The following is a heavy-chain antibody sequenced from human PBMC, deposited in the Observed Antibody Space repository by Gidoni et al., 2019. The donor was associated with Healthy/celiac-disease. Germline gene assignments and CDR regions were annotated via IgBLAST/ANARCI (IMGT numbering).Heavy chain of an antibody. CDR3: ARGIQSSPFDY. D-gene: IGHD6-13*01. J-gene: IGHJ4*02. V-gene: IGHV4-34*01. CDR1: GGSFSGYY. CDR2: INPSGST. Sequence: QVQLQQWGAGLLKPSETLSLTCAVYGGSFSGYYWSWIRQPPGKGLEWIGEINPSGSTNYNPSLKSRVTISVDTSKNQFSLKLSSVTAADTAVYYCARGIQSSPFDYWGQGTLVTVSS.